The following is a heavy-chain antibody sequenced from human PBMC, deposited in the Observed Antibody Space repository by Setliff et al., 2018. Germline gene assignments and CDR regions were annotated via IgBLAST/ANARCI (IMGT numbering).Heavy chain of an antibody. CDR3: FGAGTCSY. D-gene: IGHD3-10*01. CDR1: GLSYINDW. J-gene: IGHJ4*02. Sequence: GGSLRLSCTASGLSYINDWVSWVRQAPGKGLEWLASINPHGSEKYCADSVKGRFTISRDNAKNSLSLQMNNLRTEDTAVYYCFGAGTCSYWGQGTLVTVSS. V-gene: IGHV3-7*01. CDR2: INPHGSEK.